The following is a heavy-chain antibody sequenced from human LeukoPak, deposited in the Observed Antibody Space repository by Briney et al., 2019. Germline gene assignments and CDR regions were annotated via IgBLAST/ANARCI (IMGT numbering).Heavy chain of an antibody. D-gene: IGHD2-2*01. J-gene: IGHJ4*02. Sequence: ASVKVSCKASGYTFTSYGISWVRQAPGQGLEWMGWISAYNGNTNYAQKLQGRVTMTTDTSTSTAYMELRSLRSDDTAVYYCARESLDSVVVPAAIDYWGQGTLATVSS. CDR2: ISAYNGNT. CDR1: GYTFTSYG. V-gene: IGHV1-18*01. CDR3: ARESLDSVVVPAAIDY.